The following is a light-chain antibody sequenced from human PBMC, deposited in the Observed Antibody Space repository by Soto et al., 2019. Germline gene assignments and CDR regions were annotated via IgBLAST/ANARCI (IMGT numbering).Light chain of an antibody. CDR2: EVS. Sequence: QAVVTQPPSASGSPGQSVTISCTGTSSDIGGYNYISWYQHQPGKAPKLMIYEVSKRPSGVPDRFSASKSGNTASLTVSGLQAEDEADYYCASYAVSSVVFGGGTKLTVL. CDR3: ASYAVSSVV. CDR1: SSDIGGYNY. J-gene: IGLJ2*01. V-gene: IGLV2-8*01.